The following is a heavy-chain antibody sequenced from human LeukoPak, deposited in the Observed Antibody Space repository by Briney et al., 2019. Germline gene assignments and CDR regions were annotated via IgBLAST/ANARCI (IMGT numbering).Heavy chain of an antibody. V-gene: IGHV4-59*01. J-gene: IGHJ3*02. CDR3: ARGFGYDSTGYRAFDI. D-gene: IGHD3-22*01. Sequence: PSETLSLTCTVSGGSISTYYWNWIRQPPGKGLECIGYIDYSGSTNYNPSPKSRVAISVDTSKNHFSLKLSSVTAADTAVYYCARGFGYDSTGYRAFDIWGQGTMVTVSS. CDR2: IDYSGST. CDR1: GGSISTYY.